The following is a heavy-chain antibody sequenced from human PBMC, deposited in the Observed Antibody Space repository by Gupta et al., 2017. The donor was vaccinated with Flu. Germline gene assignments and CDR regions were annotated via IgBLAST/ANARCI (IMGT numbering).Heavy chain of an antibody. J-gene: IGHJ4*02. CDR2: IKGETVGGAT. V-gene: IGHV3-15*01. D-gene: IGHD5-24*01. CDR1: GFTVTNAW. Sequence: EVQLVESGGGLVMSGGFLRLACAASGFTVTNAWMSWCRQATGKGLELMGRIKGETVGGATDYSAPVRGRFTISRDESKNRLYLQMNLLKTEDTAMYYCTTEVHGYRFFDDWGQGTLVTVSS. CDR3: TTEVHGYRFFDD.